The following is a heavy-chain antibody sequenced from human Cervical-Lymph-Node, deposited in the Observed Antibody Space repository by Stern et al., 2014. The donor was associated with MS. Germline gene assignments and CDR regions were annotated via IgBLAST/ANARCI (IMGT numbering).Heavy chain of an antibody. CDR3: ARDSSSSWPLYGMDV. J-gene: IGHJ6*02. CDR2: ISAYNGNT. CDR1: GYTFTSYG. Sequence: QVQLVESGAEVKKPGASVTVSCKASGYTFTSYGVNWVRQAPGQGLEWMGWISAYNGNTDYAQKFQGRVTVTTDTSTTTVYMELRSLRSDDTAFYYCARDSSSSWPLYGMDVWGQDHDHRLL. V-gene: IGHV1-18*01. D-gene: IGHD2-2*01.